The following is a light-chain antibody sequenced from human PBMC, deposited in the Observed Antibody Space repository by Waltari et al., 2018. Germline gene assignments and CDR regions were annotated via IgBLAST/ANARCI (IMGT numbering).Light chain of an antibody. Sequence: QMTHSPSSLSPSVGDRITITSQSSQDVINYINWYQHKPGKAPQLLINDGATLTTGVPSRFSGSGSGTHYTLTINSLQPEEVANYYCQQSEAFGQGTKVEI. CDR2: DGA. CDR3: QQSEA. CDR1: QDVINY. J-gene: IGKJ1*01. V-gene: IGKV1-33*01.